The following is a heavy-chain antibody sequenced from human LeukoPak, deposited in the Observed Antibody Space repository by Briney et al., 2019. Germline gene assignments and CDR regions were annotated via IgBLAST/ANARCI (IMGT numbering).Heavy chain of an antibody. CDR2: VYYSGST. CDR1: GGSISSGAYY. D-gene: IGHD5-18*01. CDR3: ARGRYSYGYGQPLTDY. V-gene: IGHV4-30-4*08. J-gene: IGHJ4*02. Sequence: SETLSLTCTVSGGSISSGAYYWSWIRQPPGKGLEWIGYVYYSGSTYYSPSLKSRVTISVDTSKNQFSLKLSSVTAADTAVYYCARGRYSYGYGQPLTDYWGQGTLVTVSS.